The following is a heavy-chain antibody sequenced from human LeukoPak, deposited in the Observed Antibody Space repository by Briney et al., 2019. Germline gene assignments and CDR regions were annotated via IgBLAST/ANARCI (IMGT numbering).Heavy chain of an antibody. CDR2: IIPNFGTP. V-gene: IGHV1-69*06. Sequence: ASVKVSCKASGGTFSSYTISWVRQAPGQGLEWMGGIIPNFGTPNYAQKFQGRVTITADKSTSTAYIELSSLRSEDTAVYYCARVLITSANWFDPWGQGTLVTVSS. CDR3: ARVLITSANWFDP. CDR1: GGTFSSYT. J-gene: IGHJ5*02. D-gene: IGHD1-14*01.